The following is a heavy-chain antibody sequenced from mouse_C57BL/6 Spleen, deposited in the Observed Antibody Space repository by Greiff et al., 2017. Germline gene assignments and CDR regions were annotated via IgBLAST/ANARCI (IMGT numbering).Heavy chain of an antibody. D-gene: IGHD1-1*01. J-gene: IGHJ3*01. CDR1: GYSFTDYN. CDR2: INPNYGTT. V-gene: IGHV1-39*01. Sequence: EVKLMESGPELVKPGASVKISCKASGYSFTDYNMNWVKQSNGKSLEWIGVINPNYGTTSYNQKFKGKATLTVDQSSSTAYMQLNSLTSEDSAVYYCARVYYYGSPWFAYWGQGTLVTVSA. CDR3: ARVYYYGSPWFAY.